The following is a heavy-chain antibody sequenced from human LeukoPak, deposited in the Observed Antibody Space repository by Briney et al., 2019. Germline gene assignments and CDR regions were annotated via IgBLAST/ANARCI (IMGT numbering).Heavy chain of an antibody. V-gene: IGHV3-48*04. CDR2: IRSSGTI. J-gene: IGHJ6*03. CDR1: GFTFSTYS. D-gene: IGHD6-13*01. CDR3: ARDYSSSWYNYYYYYMDV. Sequence: GGSLRLSCVASGFTFSTYSMNWVRQAPGKGLEWVSYIRSSGTIYYADSVKGRFTISRDNAKNSLYLQMNSLRAEDTAVYYCARDYSSSWYNYYYYYMDVWGKGTTVTVSS.